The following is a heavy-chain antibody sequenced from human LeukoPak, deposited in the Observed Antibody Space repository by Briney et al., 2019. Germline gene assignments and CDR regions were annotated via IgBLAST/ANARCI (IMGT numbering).Heavy chain of an antibody. J-gene: IGHJ3*02. CDR1: GGPVSSGSYY. V-gene: IGHV4-61*01. CDR3: ARENDAFDI. Sequence: SETLSLTCTVSGGPVSSGSYYWNWIRQPPGKGLEWIGYIYYSGSTNYNPSLKSRVTISVDTSKNQFSLKLSSVTAADTAVYYCARENDAFDIWGQGTMVTVSS. CDR2: IYYSGST.